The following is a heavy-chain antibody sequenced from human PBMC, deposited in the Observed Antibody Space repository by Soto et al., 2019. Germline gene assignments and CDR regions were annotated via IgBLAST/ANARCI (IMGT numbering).Heavy chain of an antibody. CDR1: GYTFTSYD. D-gene: IGHD1-1*01. V-gene: IGHV1-8*01. J-gene: IGHJ4*02. CDR2: MNPNTGNS. CDR3: ARRAETNGWNGFGADKYYFDF. Sequence: QVQLVQSGAEVRKPGASVKVSCAASGYTFTSYDIYWVRQASGQGLEWMGWMNPNTGNSGYAQKFQGRVTMTSDTSISTAHMELSSLRSEDTAVYYCARRAETNGWNGFGADKYYFDFWVQGTLVTVYS.